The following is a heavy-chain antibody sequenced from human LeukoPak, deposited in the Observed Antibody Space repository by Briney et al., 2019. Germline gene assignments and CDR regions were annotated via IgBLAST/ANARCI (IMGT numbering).Heavy chain of an antibody. CDR2: IYYSGRT. J-gene: IGHJ4*02. CDR3: ARVNVPYGSGWLFDY. Sequence: SETLSLTCTVSGGSISSYYWSWIREPPGKGLEWIGYIYYSGRTKYNPSPKRRGSISVETTKNQFSLKLSSVTAADTAIYYCARVNVPYGSGWLFDYWGQGTLVTVSS. CDR1: GGSISSYY. V-gene: IGHV4-59*01. D-gene: IGHD6-19*01.